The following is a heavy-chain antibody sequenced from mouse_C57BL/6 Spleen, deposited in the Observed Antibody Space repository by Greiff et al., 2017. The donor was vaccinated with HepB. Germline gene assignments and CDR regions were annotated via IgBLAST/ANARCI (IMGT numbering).Heavy chain of an antibody. J-gene: IGHJ2*01. CDR3: ARRGELAYFDY. V-gene: IGHV5-12*01. Sequence: EVKVVESGGGLVQPGGSLKLSCAASGFTFSDYYMYWVRQTPEKRLEWVAYISNGGGSTYYPDTVKGRFTISRDNAKNTLYLQMSRLKSEDTAMYYCARRGELAYFDYWGQGTTLTVSS. CDR1: GFTFSDYY. CDR2: ISNGGGST.